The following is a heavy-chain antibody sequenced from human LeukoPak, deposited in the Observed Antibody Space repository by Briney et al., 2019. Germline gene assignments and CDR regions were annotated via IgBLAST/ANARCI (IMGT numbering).Heavy chain of an antibody. CDR1: GNTFPSYW. J-gene: IGHJ4*02. D-gene: IGHD3-22*01. Sequence: PGESLKISCKDSGNTFPSYWIGWVRQMPGKGLEWMGIIYPGDSETRYSPSFQGQVTISADKSISTAYLQWSSLKASDTAMYYCARTDYDSSGFPDYWGQGTLVTVSS. CDR3: ARTDYDSSGFPDY. CDR2: IYPGDSET. V-gene: IGHV5-51*01.